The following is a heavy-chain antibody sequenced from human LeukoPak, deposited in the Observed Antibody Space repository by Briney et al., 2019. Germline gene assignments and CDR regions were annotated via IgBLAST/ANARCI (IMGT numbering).Heavy chain of an antibody. Sequence: GASVKVSCKASGYTFTCYYMHWVRQAPGQGLEWMGWINPNSGGTNYAQKFQGRVTMTRDTSISTAYMELSRLRSDDTAVYYCTRDYIAAAGSSDYWGQGTLVTVSS. CDR1: GYTFTCYY. CDR3: TRDYIAAAGSSDY. D-gene: IGHD6-13*01. V-gene: IGHV1-2*02. J-gene: IGHJ4*02. CDR2: INPNSGGT.